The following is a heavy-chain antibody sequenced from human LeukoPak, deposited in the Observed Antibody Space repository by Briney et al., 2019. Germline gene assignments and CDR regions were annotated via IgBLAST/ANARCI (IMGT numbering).Heavy chain of an antibody. D-gene: IGHD6-19*01. Sequence: SETLSLTCTVSGGSISSSSYYWGWIRQPPGKGLEWIGTIYYSGSTYYSPSLKSRVTFSLGTSRNQFSLKLSSVTAAGTAVYYCARVPEQWLVLDYWGQGTLVTVSS. V-gene: IGHV4-39*07. CDR3: ARVPEQWLVLDY. CDR1: GGSISSSSYY. J-gene: IGHJ4*02. CDR2: IYYSGST.